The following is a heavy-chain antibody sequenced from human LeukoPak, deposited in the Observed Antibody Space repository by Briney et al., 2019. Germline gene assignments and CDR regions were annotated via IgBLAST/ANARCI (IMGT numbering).Heavy chain of an antibody. Sequence: GGSLRLSCAASGFTFSTHSMSRVRQSPGKGLEWVSSISSGSSHIYYADSMQGRFTISRDNAKNSLFLQMNSLRVEDTALYYCARDFRTQLDGYSPPYHFDYWGQGALVTVSS. CDR1: GFTFSTHS. J-gene: IGHJ4*02. D-gene: IGHD5-24*01. V-gene: IGHV3-21*01. CDR3: ARDFRTQLDGYSPPYHFDY. CDR2: ISSGSSHI.